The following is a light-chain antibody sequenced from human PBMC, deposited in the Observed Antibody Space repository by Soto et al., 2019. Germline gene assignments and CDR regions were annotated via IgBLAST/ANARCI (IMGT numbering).Light chain of an antibody. J-gene: IGKJ5*01. CDR3: QQRYNWKIP. CDR1: PSVSSN. V-gene: IGKV3-15*01. CDR2: GAS. Sequence: EIIMTQSPSTLPVSPGERATLSCRASPSVSSNLAWYQQKPGQAPRLLIYGASTRATGIPARFSGSGSGTDFTLTISSLEPEDFSVYYCQQRYNWKIPFGQGTRLEI.